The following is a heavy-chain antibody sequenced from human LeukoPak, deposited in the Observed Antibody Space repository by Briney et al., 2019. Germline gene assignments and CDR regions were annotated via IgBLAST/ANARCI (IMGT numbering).Heavy chain of an antibody. CDR2: IYYTGNT. Sequence: SETLSLTCSVSGDTLSTSDHYWGWIRQPPGKGLEWIGSIYYTGNTYYNPSLRSRVTISVDTSKNQFSLKLRSVTAADTAVYYCVRHQEGMVRGVLYYMDVWGTGTTVTISS. J-gene: IGHJ6*03. CDR1: GDTLSTSDHY. D-gene: IGHD3-10*01. CDR3: VRHQEGMVRGVLYYMDV. V-gene: IGHV4-39*01.